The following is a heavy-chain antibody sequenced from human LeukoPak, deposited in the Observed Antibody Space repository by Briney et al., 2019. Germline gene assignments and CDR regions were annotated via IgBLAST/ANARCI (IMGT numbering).Heavy chain of an antibody. CDR2: IYYSGST. Sequence: SETLSLTCAVSGGSISSYYWSWIRQPPGKGLEWIGYIYYSGSTNYNPSLKSRVTISVDTSKNQFSLKLSSVTAADTAVYYCARHIPNGNPLDYYYYGMDVWGQGTTVTVSS. CDR3: ARHIPNGNPLDYYYYGMDV. CDR1: GGSISSYY. V-gene: IGHV4-59*08. D-gene: IGHD2-8*01. J-gene: IGHJ6*02.